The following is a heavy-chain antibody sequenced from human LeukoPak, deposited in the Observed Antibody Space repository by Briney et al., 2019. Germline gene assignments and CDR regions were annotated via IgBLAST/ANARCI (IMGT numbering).Heavy chain of an antibody. V-gene: IGHV5-51*01. CDR1: GYSFTTYW. D-gene: IGHD2-2*01. CDR2: IYPGDSDT. CDR3: ARTMGTSTSSTPDY. Sequence: PGESLKISCKGSGYSFTTYWIAWVRQMPGKGLEWMGIIYPGDSDTRYSPSFQGQVTISADKSITTAYLQWSSLKASDTAIYYCARTMGTSTSSTPDYWGQGTLVTVSS. J-gene: IGHJ4*02.